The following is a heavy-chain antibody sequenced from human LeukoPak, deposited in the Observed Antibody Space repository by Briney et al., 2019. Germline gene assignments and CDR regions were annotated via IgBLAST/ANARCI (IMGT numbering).Heavy chain of an antibody. CDR1: GYTFTSYV. Sequence: ASVKVSCKASGYTFTSYVMHWVRQAPGQRLERMGWINAGNGNTKYSQKFQGRVTITRDTSASTAYMELSSLRSEDTAVYYCARGYSSGSFDYWGQGTLVTVSS. D-gene: IGHD6-19*01. CDR2: INAGNGNT. CDR3: ARGYSSGSFDY. J-gene: IGHJ4*02. V-gene: IGHV1-3*01.